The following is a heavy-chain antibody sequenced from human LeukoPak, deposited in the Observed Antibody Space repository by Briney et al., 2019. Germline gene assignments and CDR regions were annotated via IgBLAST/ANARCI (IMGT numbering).Heavy chain of an antibody. J-gene: IGHJ4*02. CDR2: ISAYNGNT. V-gene: IGHV1-18*01. Sequence: ASVKVSCKASGYTFTSYGISWVRQAPGQGLEWMGWISAYNGNTNYAQKLQGRVTMTTDTSTSTAYMELRSLRSDDTAVYYCARSRDWLKAGTFDYWGQGTLVTVSS. CDR3: ARSRDWLKAGTFDY. CDR1: GYTFTSYG. D-gene: IGHD3/OR15-3a*01.